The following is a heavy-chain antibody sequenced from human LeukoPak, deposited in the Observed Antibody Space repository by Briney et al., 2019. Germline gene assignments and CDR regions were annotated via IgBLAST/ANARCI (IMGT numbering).Heavy chain of an antibody. J-gene: IGHJ4*02. V-gene: IGHV3-7*03. CDR3: ARGKRRFDY. CDR2: LRQGGSEK. Sequence: GGSLRLSCAAYGFTFSSHWMTWVRQAPGKGLEWVASLRQGGSEKYYVDSVKGRFIVSRDDAKNSLYLQMNRLAPEDTALYSCARGKRRFDYWGQGTLVSVSS. CDR1: GFTFSSHW.